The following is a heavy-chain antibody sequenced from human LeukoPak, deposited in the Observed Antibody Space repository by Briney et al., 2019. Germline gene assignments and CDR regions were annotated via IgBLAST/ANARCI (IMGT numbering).Heavy chain of an antibody. Sequence: SGTLSLTCTVSGGSISSYYWSWIRQPPGKGLEWIGYIYYSGSTNYNPSLKSRVTISVDTSKSQFSLKLSSVTAADTAVYYCARWWNYYDSSGSPAGGAFDIWGQGTMVTVSS. CDR1: GGSISSYY. V-gene: IGHV4-59*01. J-gene: IGHJ3*02. CDR2: IYYSGST. D-gene: IGHD3-22*01. CDR3: ARWWNYYDSSGSPAGGAFDI.